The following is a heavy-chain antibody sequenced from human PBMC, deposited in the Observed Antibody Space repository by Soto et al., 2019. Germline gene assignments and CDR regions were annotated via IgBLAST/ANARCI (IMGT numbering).Heavy chain of an antibody. Sequence: VKVSCRASRYTFTSSVKKWVRQATGQGPEWLGWMNPNSGNTGYSQKFQGRVTMTSDTSISTAYMELSSLRSEDTAVYYCARAPRNSGFDYWGQGTQVTVSS. CDR1: RYTFTSSV. CDR2: MNPNSGNT. V-gene: IGHV1-8*01. D-gene: IGHD7-27*01. CDR3: ARAPRNSGFDY. J-gene: IGHJ4*02.